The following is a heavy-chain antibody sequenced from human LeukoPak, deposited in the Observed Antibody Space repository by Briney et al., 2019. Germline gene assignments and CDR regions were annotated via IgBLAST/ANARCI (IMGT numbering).Heavy chain of an antibody. CDR3: ARDKISSGEMATTTFDY. J-gene: IGHJ4*02. D-gene: IGHD5-24*01. V-gene: IGHV1-18*01. CDR2: ISAYNGNT. CDR1: GYTFTSYG. Sequence: ASVKVSCKASGYTFTSYGISWVRQAPGQGLEWMGWISAYNGNTNYAQKLQGRVTMTTDTSTSTAYMELRSLRSDDTAVYYCARDKISSGEMATTTFDYWGQGTLVTVSS.